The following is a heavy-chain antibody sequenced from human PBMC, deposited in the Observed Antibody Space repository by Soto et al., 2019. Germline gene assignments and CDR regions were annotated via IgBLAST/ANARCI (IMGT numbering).Heavy chain of an antibody. V-gene: IGHV4-59*01. CDR1: GGSIRSYY. J-gene: IGHJ4*02. CDR2: IYYSGST. D-gene: IGHD4-4*01. CDR3: ARGGLEGYSTYFDY. Sequence: SETLSLTCTVSGGSIRSYYWSWIRQPPGKGLEWIAYIYYSGSTNYNPSLKSRVTISIDTSKSQFSLKLSSVTAADTAVYYCARGGLEGYSTYFDYWGQGTLVTVSS.